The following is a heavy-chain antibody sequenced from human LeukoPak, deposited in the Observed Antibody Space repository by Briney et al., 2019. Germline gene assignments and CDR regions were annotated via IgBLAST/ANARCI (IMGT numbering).Heavy chain of an antibody. D-gene: IGHD2-15*01. V-gene: IGHV1-18*01. Sequence: ASVKVSCKASGYTFTSYGISWVRQAPGQGLEWMGWISAYNGNTNYAQKLQGRVTMTTDTSTSTAYMELRSLRSDDTAVYYCARCGPEGTLYTVVAATSKTRNYYYYGMDVWGQGTTVTVSS. CDR2: ISAYNGNT. J-gene: IGHJ6*02. CDR1: GYTFTSYG. CDR3: ARCGPEGTLYTVVAATSKTRNYYYYGMDV.